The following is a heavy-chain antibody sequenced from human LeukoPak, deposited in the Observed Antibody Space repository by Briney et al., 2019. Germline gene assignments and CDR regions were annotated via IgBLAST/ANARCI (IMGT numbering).Heavy chain of an antibody. CDR3: ARLTTVTTGFDY. V-gene: IGHV4-39*01. J-gene: IGHJ4*02. D-gene: IGHD4-11*01. Sequence: KTSETPSPTRTVSGGSISSSSYYWGWVRQPPRKGLGWIGSIYYSGSTYYNPSLKSRVTISVDTSKNQFSLKLSSVTAADTAVYYCARLTTVTTGFDYWGQGTLATVSS. CDR2: IYYSGST. CDR1: GGSISSSSYY.